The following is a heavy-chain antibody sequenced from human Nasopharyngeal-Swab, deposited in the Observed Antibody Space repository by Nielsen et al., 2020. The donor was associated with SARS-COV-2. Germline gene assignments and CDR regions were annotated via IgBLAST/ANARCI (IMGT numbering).Heavy chain of an antibody. V-gene: IGHV4-30-4*01. Sequence: SETLSLTCTVSGGSISSGDHYWSWIRQPPGKGLEWIGYIYYSGSTYYNPSLKSRVTISVDTSKNQFSLKLSSVTAADTAVYYCARAGPLRYFDWLHNWFDPWGQGTLVTVSS. CDR2: IYYSGST. CDR1: GGSISSGDHY. D-gene: IGHD3-9*01. J-gene: IGHJ5*02. CDR3: ARAGPLRYFDWLHNWFDP.